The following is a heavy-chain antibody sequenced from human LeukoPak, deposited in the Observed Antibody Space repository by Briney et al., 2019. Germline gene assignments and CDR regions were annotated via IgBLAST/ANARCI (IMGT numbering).Heavy chain of an antibody. CDR1: GYTFTSYG. Sequence: GASVTVSCKASGYTFTSYGITWVRQAPGQGLEWMGWISVYSGNTNYAQKLQGRVIMTTDTSTNTAYMELRSLRSDDTAVYYCARESDYYDSSGYYDYWGQGTLVTVSS. D-gene: IGHD3-22*01. CDR3: ARESDYYDSSGYYDY. CDR2: ISVYSGNT. J-gene: IGHJ4*02. V-gene: IGHV1-18*01.